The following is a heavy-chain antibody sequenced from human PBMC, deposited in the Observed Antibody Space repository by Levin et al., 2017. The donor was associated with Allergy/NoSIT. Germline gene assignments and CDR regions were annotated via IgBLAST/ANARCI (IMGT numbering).Heavy chain of an antibody. CDR1: GGSVSSGSYY. J-gene: IGHJ4*02. CDR3: AREGHYGDYFDY. D-gene: IGHD4-17*01. Sequence: PSETLSLTCSVSGGSVSSGSYYWSWIRQPPGKGLEWIGYIFYSGTTNYNLSLKSRVTILVDTSKNQFSLKLSSVTAADTAGYYCAREGHYGDYFDYWGQGTLVTVSS. CDR2: IFYSGTT. V-gene: IGHV4-61*01.